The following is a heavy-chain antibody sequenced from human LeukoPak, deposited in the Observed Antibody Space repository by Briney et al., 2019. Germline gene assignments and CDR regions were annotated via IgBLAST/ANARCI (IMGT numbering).Heavy chain of an antibody. CDR3: ARDGAHWGSPFDY. CDR2: IYTSGST. Sequence: SETLSLTCTVSGGSISSGSYYWSWIRQPAGKGLEWIGRIYTSGSTNYNPSLKSRFTISVDTSKNQFSLRLSSVTAADTAVYYCARDGAHWGSPFDYWGQGTLVTVSS. J-gene: IGHJ4*02. V-gene: IGHV4-61*02. D-gene: IGHD7-27*01. CDR1: GGSISSGSYY.